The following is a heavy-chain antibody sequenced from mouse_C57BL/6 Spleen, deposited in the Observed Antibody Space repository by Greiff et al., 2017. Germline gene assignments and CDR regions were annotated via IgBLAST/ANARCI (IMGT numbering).Heavy chain of an antibody. Sequence: QVQLQQSGPELVKPGASVKISCKASGYAFSSSWMNWVKQRPGKGLEWIGRIYPGDGDTNYNGKFKGKATLTADESSSTAYMQLSSLTSEDSAVYFCARDYYGSSYAMDYWGQGTSVTVSS. J-gene: IGHJ4*01. CDR1: GYAFSSSW. CDR2: IYPGDGDT. CDR3: ARDYYGSSYAMDY. V-gene: IGHV1-82*01. D-gene: IGHD1-1*01.